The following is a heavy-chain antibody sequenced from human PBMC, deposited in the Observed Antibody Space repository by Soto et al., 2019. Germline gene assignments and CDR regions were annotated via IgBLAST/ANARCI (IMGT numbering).Heavy chain of an antibody. Sequence: GGSLRLSCAASGFTFNNYAMNWVRQAPGKGLEWVATISATGGSIYYAGSVKGRFTISRDNSKNTLYLQMNGLRVEDTAVYYCAKDRLAGNFDYWGQGTQVTVSS. CDR3: AKDRLAGNFDY. J-gene: IGHJ4*02. V-gene: IGHV3-23*01. CDR1: GFTFNNYA. CDR2: ISATGGSI.